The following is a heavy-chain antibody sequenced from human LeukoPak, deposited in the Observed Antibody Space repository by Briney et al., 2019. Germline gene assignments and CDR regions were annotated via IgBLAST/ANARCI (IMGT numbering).Heavy chain of an antibody. D-gene: IGHD2-21*02. CDR3: AKGGRGDYYFDY. CDR2: IYYSGST. J-gene: IGHJ4*02. V-gene: IGHV4-39*07. Sequence: PSETLSLTCTVSGDSIINTNYYWGWIRQPPGKGLEWIGSIYYSGSTNYNPSLKSRVTISVDTSKNQFSLKLSSVTAADTAVYYCAKGGRGDYYFDYWGQGTLVTVSS. CDR1: GDSIINTNYY.